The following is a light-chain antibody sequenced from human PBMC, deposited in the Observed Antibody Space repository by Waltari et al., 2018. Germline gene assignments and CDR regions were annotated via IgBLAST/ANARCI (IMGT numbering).Light chain of an antibody. J-gene: IGLJ2*01. CDR3: SSYIDSSTLEL. V-gene: IGLV2-14*03. CDR1: SSDIGGYNY. Sequence: QPASVSGSPGQSITISCTGTSSDIGGYNYVSWYQQVPGKAPKLIIYDVSNRPSGVSSRFSGPKSGNTASLTISGLQAEDEANYYCSSYIDSSTLELFGGGTSLTVL. CDR2: DVS.